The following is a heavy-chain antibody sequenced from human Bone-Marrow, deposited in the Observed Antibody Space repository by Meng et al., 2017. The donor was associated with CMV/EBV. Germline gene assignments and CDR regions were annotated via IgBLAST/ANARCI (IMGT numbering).Heavy chain of an antibody. CDR2: IHPHTGDT. V-gene: IGHV1-2*02. D-gene: IGHD7-27*01. J-gene: IGHJ4*02. CDR1: GYTFTAHF. CDR3: ARDNNWGPDY. Sequence: ASVKVSCKASGYTFTAHFFHWVRQAPGQGLEWMGWIHPHTGDTNYAQQFKGRVTLTRDTSINTGYMELTRLRSDDTAVYYCARDNNWGPDYWGQGTLVTASS.